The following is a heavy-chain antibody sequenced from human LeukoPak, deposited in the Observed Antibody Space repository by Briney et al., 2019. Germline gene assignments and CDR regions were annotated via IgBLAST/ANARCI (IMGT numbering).Heavy chain of an antibody. J-gene: IGHJ5*02. V-gene: IGHV4-39*07. CDR1: GGSISSNNYY. D-gene: IGHD4-23*01. Sequence: SETLSLTCTVSGGSISSNNYYWGWIRQPPGKGLEWIGSIYYSGTTSYNPSLKSRVTISIDTSKNQFSLKLSSVTAADTAVYYCAREGLDYGGTLNWFDPWGQGTLVTVSS. CDR2: IYYSGTT. CDR3: AREGLDYGGTLNWFDP.